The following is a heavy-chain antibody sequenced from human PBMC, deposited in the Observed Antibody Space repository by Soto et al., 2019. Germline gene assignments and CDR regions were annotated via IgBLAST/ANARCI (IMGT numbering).Heavy chain of an antibody. CDR2: MNPNDGNT. J-gene: IGHJ4*02. CDR1: GYTFTTYE. CDR3: ARGPRESGEWLVFDY. V-gene: IGHV1-8*01. Sequence: QVQLVQSGADVKKPGASVTVSCKASGYTFTTYEINWVRQATGQGLEWMGRMNPNDGNTGYAQKFQGRVTMTRNTSVTTAYMELSGLRSDETAVYYCARGPRESGEWLVFDYWGQGALVTVSS. D-gene: IGHD3-3*01.